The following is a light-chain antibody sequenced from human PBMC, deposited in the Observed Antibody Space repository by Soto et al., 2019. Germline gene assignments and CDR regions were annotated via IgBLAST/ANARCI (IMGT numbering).Light chain of an antibody. J-gene: IGKJ1*01. CDR1: QSVSNSF. Sequence: EIVLTQSPGTLSLSPGERATLSCRASQSVSNSFLAWYQRIPGQSPRLLIYGASRRATGIPDRFSGSGSGTDFTLTSSSLEPEDFGMYYCHQYYSSPWTFGQGTKVEIK. CDR3: HQYYSSPWT. CDR2: GAS. V-gene: IGKV3-20*01.